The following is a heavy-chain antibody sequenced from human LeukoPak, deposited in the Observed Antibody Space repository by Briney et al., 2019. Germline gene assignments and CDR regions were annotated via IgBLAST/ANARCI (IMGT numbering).Heavy chain of an antibody. V-gene: IGHV4-59*11. Sequence: SETLSLTCTVSGGSISSHYWSWIRQPPGKGLEWIGYIYYSGSTNYNPSLKSRVTISVDTSKNQFSLKLSFVTAADTAVYYCARAPSIAVAGTPYYYYMDVWGKGTTVTVSS. CDR1: GGSISSHY. CDR3: ARAPSIAVAGTPYYYYMDV. CDR2: IYYSGST. D-gene: IGHD6-19*01. J-gene: IGHJ6*03.